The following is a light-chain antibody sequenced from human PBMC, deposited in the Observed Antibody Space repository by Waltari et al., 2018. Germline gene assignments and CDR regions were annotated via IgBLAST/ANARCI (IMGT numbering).Light chain of an antibody. CDR3: QQYGRSPPYT. V-gene: IGKV3-20*01. J-gene: IGKJ2*01. CDR2: GAS. Sequence: EIVLTQSPGTLSLSPGERATLSCRASQSVSSSYLAWYQQKPGQAPRLLIYGASSRATGIPDRFSGSGSGTDFTLTISRLEPEDFAVYYCQQYGRSPPYTFGQGTKLEIK. CDR1: QSVSSSY.